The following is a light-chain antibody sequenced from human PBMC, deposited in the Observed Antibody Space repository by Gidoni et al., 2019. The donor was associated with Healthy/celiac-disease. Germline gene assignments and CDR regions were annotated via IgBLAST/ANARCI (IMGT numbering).Light chain of an antibody. V-gene: IGLV1-47*02. CDR2: SHN. CDR1: SSNIGSHY. Sequence: QSVLTQPPSASGTPGQRVTISCSGCSSNIGSHYVYWYQQLPGTAPKLLIYSHNQRPSGVPDRFSGSKSGTSASLAIGGLRSEDEADYYCAAWDDSLSGPSYVFGTGTKVTVL. CDR3: AAWDDSLSGPSYV. J-gene: IGLJ1*01.